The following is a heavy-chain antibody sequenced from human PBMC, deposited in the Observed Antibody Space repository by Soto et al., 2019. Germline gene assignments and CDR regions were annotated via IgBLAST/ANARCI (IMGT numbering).Heavy chain of an antibody. V-gene: IGHV3-64*01. Sequence: EVQLAESGGGLAQPGGSLRLSCAASGFTLSGYAMDWVRQAPGKGLEYVSGISSNGVGTYYANSGPDRFTVSRDNSNKTVYLQMGSLRPEDMAVYYCARRARPDFSYMDVWGKGTTVTV. CDR1: GFTLSGYA. D-gene: IGHD6-6*01. CDR2: ISSNGVGT. J-gene: IGHJ6*03. CDR3: ARRARPDFSYMDV.